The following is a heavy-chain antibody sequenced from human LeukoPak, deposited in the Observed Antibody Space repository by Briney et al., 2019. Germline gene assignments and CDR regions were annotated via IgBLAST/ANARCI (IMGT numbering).Heavy chain of an antibody. V-gene: IGHV3-23*01. Sequence: GGSLRLACAASGFTFSSYAMSWVRQAPGKGLELVSAISGSGGSTYYADSVKGRFTISRDSSSNTGYLQMKSLRAEDTAVYYCAKDGAFLWFGELLDWGQGTLVTVSS. D-gene: IGHD3-10*01. CDR1: GFTFSSYA. CDR3: AKDGAFLWFGELLD. CDR2: ISGSGGST. J-gene: IGHJ4*02.